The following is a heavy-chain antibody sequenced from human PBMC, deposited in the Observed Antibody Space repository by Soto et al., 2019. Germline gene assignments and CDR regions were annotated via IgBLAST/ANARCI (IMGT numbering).Heavy chain of an antibody. CDR1: GFTFGHHG. D-gene: IGHD6-19*01. CDR3: ARDNSGTSGRSRFDY. CDR2: IWDDGSNE. Sequence: GGSLRLSCAASGFTFGHHGMHWVRQAPGKGLEWVTIIWDDGSNEHYADSVKGRFTVSRDNFKNTLYLQMNSLRVEDTAIYYCARDNSGTSGRSRFDYWGQGALVTVSS. V-gene: IGHV3-33*01. J-gene: IGHJ4*02.